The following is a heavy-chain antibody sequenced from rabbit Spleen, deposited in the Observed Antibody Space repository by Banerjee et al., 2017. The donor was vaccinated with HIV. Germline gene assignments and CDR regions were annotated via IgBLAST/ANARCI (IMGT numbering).Heavy chain of an antibody. J-gene: IGHJ4*01. CDR2: IYAGSSGDT. CDR3: ARETSSGWGVVSYYFNL. CDR1: GFSFSSSYY. D-gene: IGHD4-1*01. Sequence: QSLEESGGGLVKPGASLTLTCKASGFSFSSSYYMCWVRQAPGKGLEWIACIYAGSSGDTYYANWAKGRFTISKTSSTTVTLQMTSLTAADTATYFCARETSSGWGVVSYYFNLWGPGTLVTVS. V-gene: IGHV1S40*01.